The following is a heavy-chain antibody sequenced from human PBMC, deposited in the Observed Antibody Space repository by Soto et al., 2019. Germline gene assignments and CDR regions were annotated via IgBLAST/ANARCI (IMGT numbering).Heavy chain of an antibody. CDR1: GGSISSGGYY. V-gene: IGHV4-31*03. J-gene: IGHJ6*02. Sequence: PSETLSLTCTVSGGSISSGGYYWSWIRQHPGKGLEWIGYIYYSGSTYYNPSLKSRVTISVDTSKNQFSLKLSSVTAADTAVYYCARGIAYYDFWSGFQNTGYGMDVWGQGTTVTVSS. D-gene: IGHD3-3*01. CDR2: IYYSGST. CDR3: ARGIAYYDFWSGFQNTGYGMDV.